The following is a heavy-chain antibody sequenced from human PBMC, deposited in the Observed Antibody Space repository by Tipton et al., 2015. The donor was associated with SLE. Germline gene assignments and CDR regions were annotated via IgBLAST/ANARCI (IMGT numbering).Heavy chain of an antibody. CDR2: IYYSGST. CDR3: ARDWGGEALDF. V-gene: IGHV4-61*01. Sequence: TLSLTCTVSGASIGTSNYYWSWIRQPPGKGLEWIGYIYYSGSTNYNPSLKSRVTISVDTSKNQFSLKLSSVTAADTAVYYCARDWGGEALDFWGQGTLVTVSS. CDR1: GASIGTSNYY. J-gene: IGHJ4*02. D-gene: IGHD2-21*01.